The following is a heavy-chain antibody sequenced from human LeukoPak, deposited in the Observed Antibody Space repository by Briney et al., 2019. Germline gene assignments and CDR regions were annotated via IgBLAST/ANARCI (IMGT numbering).Heavy chain of an antibody. J-gene: IGHJ4*02. CDR1: GFTFSSYA. Sequence: GGSLRLSCAASGFTFSSYAMSWVRQAPGKGLEWVSAISGSGGSTYYADSVKGRFTISRENSKNTLYLQMNSLRAEDTAVYYCAKVALLGYCSSTSCYPQFDYWGQGTLVTVSS. D-gene: IGHD2-2*01. CDR3: AKVALLGYCSSTSCYPQFDY. V-gene: IGHV3-23*01. CDR2: ISGSGGST.